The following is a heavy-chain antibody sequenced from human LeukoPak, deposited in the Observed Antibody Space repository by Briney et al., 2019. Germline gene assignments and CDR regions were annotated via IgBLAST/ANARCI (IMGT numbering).Heavy chain of an antibody. Sequence: GGSLRLSCAASGFTFSNTWMAWVRQAPGKGLDWVANINQDGGTRQYADSVRGRFTISRDNAKNSLYLEMNSLRAEDTGLYHCARDMKGSLGYWGQGTLVTVSS. J-gene: IGHJ4*02. CDR3: ARDMKGSLGY. CDR1: GFTFSNTW. CDR2: INQDGGTR. D-gene: IGHD3-22*01. V-gene: IGHV3-7*01.